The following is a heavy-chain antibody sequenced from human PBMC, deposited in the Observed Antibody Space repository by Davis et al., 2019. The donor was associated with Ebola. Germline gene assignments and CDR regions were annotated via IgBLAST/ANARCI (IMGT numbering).Heavy chain of an antibody. V-gene: IGHV1-2*02. CDR3: ARDHSYNSAMDV. CDR2: INPNSGGA. CDR1: GYTFTDYY. J-gene: IGHJ6*02. Sequence: ASVKVSCKASGYTFTDYYMHWVRQAPGQGLEWMGWINPNSGGANYAQKFQGRVTVTRDTSISTVYLELRWLRSDDTAVYYCARDHSYNSAMDVWGQGTTVTVSS.